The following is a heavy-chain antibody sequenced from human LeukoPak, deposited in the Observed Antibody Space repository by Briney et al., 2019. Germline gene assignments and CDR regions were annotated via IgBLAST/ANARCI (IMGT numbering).Heavy chain of an antibody. J-gene: IGHJ4*02. CDR3: ARVHFNWGIDY. D-gene: IGHD7-27*01. CDR1: GGSISSGGYY. V-gene: IGHV4-31*03. Sequence: PSQTLSLTCTVSGGSISSGGYYWSWIRQHPGKGLEWIGYIYYSGSTYYNPPLKSRVTISVDTSKNQFSLKLSSVTAADTAVYYCARVHFNWGIDYWGQGTLVTVSS. CDR2: IYYSGST.